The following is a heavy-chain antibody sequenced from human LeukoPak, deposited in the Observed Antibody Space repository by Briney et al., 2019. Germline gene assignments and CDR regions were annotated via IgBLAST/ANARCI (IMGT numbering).Heavy chain of an antibody. CDR1: GGSISSGGYY. J-gene: IGHJ4*02. CDR2: TYYSGST. V-gene: IGHV4-31*03. Sequence: SETLSLTCTVSGGSISSGGYYWSWIRQHPGKGLEWIGYTYYSGSTYYNPSLKSRVTISVDTSKNQFSLKLSSVTAADTAVYYCARWLPTENFDYWGQGTLVAVSS. CDR3: ARWLPTENFDY. D-gene: IGHD5-12*01.